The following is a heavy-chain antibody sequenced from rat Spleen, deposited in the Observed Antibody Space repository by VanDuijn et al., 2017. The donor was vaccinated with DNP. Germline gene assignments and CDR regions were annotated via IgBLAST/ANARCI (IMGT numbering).Heavy chain of an antibody. V-gene: IGHV5-20*01. CDR2: ISYDGINT. CDR3: TTRGNYGGYDY. J-gene: IGHJ2*01. CDR1: GFSFSDYY. Sequence: EVQLVESGGGLVQPGRSLKLSCAVSGFSFSDYYMAWVRQAPTKGLEWVASISYDGINTYFRDSVKGRFTISRDDAKSTLYLQMDSLRSEDSATYYCTTRGNYGGYDYWGQGVMVTVSS. D-gene: IGHD1-11*01.